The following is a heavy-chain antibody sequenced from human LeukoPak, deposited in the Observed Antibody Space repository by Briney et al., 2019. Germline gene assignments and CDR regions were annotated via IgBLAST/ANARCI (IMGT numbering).Heavy chain of an antibody. CDR3: ARVDYGDYGYFDY. CDR2: ISYDGSNK. CDR1: GFTFSSYA. V-gene: IGHV3-30*04. J-gene: IGHJ4*02. Sequence: GGSLRLSCAASGFTFSSYAMHWVRQAPGKGLEWVAVISYDGSNKYYADSVKGRFTISRDNSKNTLYLQMNSLRAEDTAVYYCARVDYGDYGYFDYWGQGTLVTVSS. D-gene: IGHD4-17*01.